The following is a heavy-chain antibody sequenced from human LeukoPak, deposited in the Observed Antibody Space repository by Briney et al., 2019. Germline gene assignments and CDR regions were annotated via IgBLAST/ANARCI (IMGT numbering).Heavy chain of an antibody. CDR3: ARDRLSSGWLTDF. J-gene: IGHJ4*02. CDR1: GFTLSSYS. CDR2: LSSSGAYI. D-gene: IGHD6-19*01. V-gene: IGHV3-21*01. Sequence: GGSLRLSCAASGFTLSSYSMNWVRQVPGKGLEWVSTLSSSGAYIYYADSVKGRFTISRDSADNSLYLQMDSLRVDDTAVYYCARDRLSSGWLTDFWGLGTLVTVSS.